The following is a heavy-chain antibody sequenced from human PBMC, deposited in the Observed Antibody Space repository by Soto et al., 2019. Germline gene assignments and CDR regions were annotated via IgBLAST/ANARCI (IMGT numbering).Heavy chain of an antibody. J-gene: IGHJ6*02. D-gene: IGHD1-26*01. CDR3: ARDKGQEGSYLARYYGMDV. Sequence: QVQLVESGGGVVQPGRSLRLSCAASGFTFSSYGMHWVRQAPGKGLEWVAVIWYDGSNKYYADSVKGRFTISRDNSKNTLYLQMNSLRAEDTAVYYCARDKGQEGSYLARYYGMDVWGQGTTVTVSS. CDR1: GFTFSSYG. CDR2: IWYDGSNK. V-gene: IGHV3-33*01.